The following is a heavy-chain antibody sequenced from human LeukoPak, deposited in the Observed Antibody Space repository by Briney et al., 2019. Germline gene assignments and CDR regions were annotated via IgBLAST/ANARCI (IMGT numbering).Heavy chain of an antibody. Sequence: PSETLSLTCTVSGGSISSYYWSWIRQPPGKGLEWIGYIYYSGSTNYNPSLKSRVTTSVDTSKNQFSLRLSSVTAADTAVYYCAMGHYYDSSPSWFDPWGQGTLVTVSS. CDR2: IYYSGST. J-gene: IGHJ5*02. CDR3: AMGHYYDSSPSWFDP. CDR1: GGSISSYY. D-gene: IGHD3-22*01. V-gene: IGHV4-59*01.